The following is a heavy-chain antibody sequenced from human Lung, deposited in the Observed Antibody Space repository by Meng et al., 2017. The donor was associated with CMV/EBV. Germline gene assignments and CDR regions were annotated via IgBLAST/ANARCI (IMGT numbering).Heavy chain of an antibody. CDR3: ARGINGGCGD. CDR2: TYYRSKWYH. CDR1: GDIVSSNSAA. J-gene: IGHJ4*02. Sequence: VQLQQSDPGLVKPSPPLSITWAISGDIVSSNSAAWHWIRQSPSRGLEWLGRTYYRSKWYHEYAVSVKSRITISPDTPKNQFSLQLNSMTPEDTAVYYCARGINGGCGDWGQGTLVTVSS. V-gene: IGHV6-1*01. D-gene: IGHD4-23*01.